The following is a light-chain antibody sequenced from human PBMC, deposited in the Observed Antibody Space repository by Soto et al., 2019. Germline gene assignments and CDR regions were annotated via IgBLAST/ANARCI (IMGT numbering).Light chain of an antibody. J-gene: IGKJ4*01. V-gene: IGKV1-12*02. CDR3: QQSNSFPFT. Sequence: DIQMTQSPSSVSASVGDRITITCRASQSIGTWLAWYQQRPGRAPKVLIYSASKLQGGVPSRFSGSGSETDFTLIISSLQPEDFATYYGQQSNSFPFTFGGGTKVEIK. CDR2: SAS. CDR1: QSIGTW.